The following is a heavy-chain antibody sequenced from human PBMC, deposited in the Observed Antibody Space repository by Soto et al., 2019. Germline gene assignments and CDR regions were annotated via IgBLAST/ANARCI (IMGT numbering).Heavy chain of an antibody. CDR1: GFTFSTYW. V-gene: IGHV3-74*01. J-gene: IGHJ4*02. CDR2: ISGDGSST. D-gene: IGHD1-26*01. CDR3: ARGGMEPVDY. Sequence: EVQLVESGGGLVQPGGSLRLSCAASGFTFSTYWMHWVRQAPGKGLVWVSRISGDGSSTSYADSVKGRFTISRDNARNTLFLQMNSLTAEDTAVSYCARGGMEPVDYWGQGTLVTVCS.